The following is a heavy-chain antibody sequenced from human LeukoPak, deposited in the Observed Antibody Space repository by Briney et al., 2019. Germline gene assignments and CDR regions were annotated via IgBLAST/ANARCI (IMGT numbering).Heavy chain of an antibody. J-gene: IGHJ3*02. CDR1: GFTFSNYS. D-gene: IGHD5-18*01. Sequence: GGSLRLSCAASGFTFSNYSMNWVRQAPGKGLEWVSSISSSSSYIYYADSVKGRFITSRDNAKNSLYLQMNSLRAEDTAVYYCARDLALDTAMVTDAFDIWGQGTMVTVSS. V-gene: IGHV3-21*01. CDR2: ISSSSSYI. CDR3: ARDLALDTAMVTDAFDI.